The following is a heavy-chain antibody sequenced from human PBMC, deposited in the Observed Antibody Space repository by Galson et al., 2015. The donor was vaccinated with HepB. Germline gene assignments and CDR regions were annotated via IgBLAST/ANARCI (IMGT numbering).Heavy chain of an antibody. D-gene: IGHD2/OR15-2a*01. Sequence: SLRLSCAASGFTFTDYSMSWIRQAPGKGLEWVSYISGSGSTTIFYANSVKGRFTISRDNAKNSVYLQMSSLRAEDTAVYYCARGTLTWFDPWGQGTLVTVSS. J-gene: IGHJ5*02. CDR1: GFTFTDYS. CDR2: ISGSGSTTI. CDR3: ARGTLTWFDP. V-gene: IGHV3-11*01.